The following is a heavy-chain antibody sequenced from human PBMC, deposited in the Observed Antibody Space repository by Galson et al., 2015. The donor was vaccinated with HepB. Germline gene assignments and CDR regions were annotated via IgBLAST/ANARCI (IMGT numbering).Heavy chain of an antibody. V-gene: IGHV1-18*04. CDR1: GYTFTSYG. CDR2: ISAYNGNT. Sequence: SVKVSCKASGYTFTSYGISWVRQAPGQGLEWMGWISAYNGNTNYAQKLQGRVTMTTDTSTSTAYMELRSLRSDDTAVYYCARGGRVIWSGYFSYYYYYMDVWGKGTTVTVSS. D-gene: IGHD3-3*01. CDR3: ARGGRVIWSGYFSYYYYYMDV. J-gene: IGHJ6*03.